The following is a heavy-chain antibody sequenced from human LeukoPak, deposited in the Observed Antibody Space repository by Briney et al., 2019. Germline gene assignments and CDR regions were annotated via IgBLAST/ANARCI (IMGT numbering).Heavy chain of an antibody. V-gene: IGHV4-38-2*02. CDR1: GYSISSGYY. CDR2: FYDSGNT. Sequence: PSETLSLTCTVSGYSISSGYYWGWIRQPPGKGLEWIGSFYDSGNTYYNPSLKSRVTISVDTSRNQFSLKLSSVTAADTAVYYCARGLWFGDENPPYFDYWGQGILVTVSS. J-gene: IGHJ4*02. D-gene: IGHD3-10*01. CDR3: ARGLWFGDENPPYFDY.